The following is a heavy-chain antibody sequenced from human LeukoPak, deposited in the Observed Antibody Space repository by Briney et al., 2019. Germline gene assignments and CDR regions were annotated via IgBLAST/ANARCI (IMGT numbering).Heavy chain of an antibody. D-gene: IGHD1-26*01. J-gene: IGHJ4*02. Sequence: GGSLRLSCAASGFTFSSYSMNWVRQAPGKGLEWVSSISSSSSYIYYADSVKGRFTISRDNAKNSLYLQMNSLRAEDTAVYYCAKGAVEWELLPHYFDYWGQGTLVTVSS. CDR3: AKGAVEWELLPHYFDY. V-gene: IGHV3-21*01. CDR2: ISSSSSYI. CDR1: GFTFSSYS.